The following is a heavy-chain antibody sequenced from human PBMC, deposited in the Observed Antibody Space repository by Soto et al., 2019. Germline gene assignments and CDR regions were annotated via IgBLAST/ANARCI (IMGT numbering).Heavy chain of an antibody. V-gene: IGHV3-23*01. Sequence: EVQLLESGGGLVQPGGSLRLSCAASEFTFSSYAMSWVRQAPGKGLEWVSTIGGLDRTPYHADSVKGRFTISRDNSTNTLYLQMNSLRAEDTAVYYCAKDGDGYSPHYGMDVWGQGTTVTVSS. D-gene: IGHD4-4*01. CDR1: EFTFSSYA. CDR2: IGGLDRTP. CDR3: AKDGDGYSPHYGMDV. J-gene: IGHJ6*02.